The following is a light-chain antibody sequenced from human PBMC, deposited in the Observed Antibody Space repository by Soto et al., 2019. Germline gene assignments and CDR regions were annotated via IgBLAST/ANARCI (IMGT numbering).Light chain of an antibody. J-gene: IGLJ2*01. CDR2: EVS. CDR3: SSYAGSNNLVV. V-gene: IGLV2-8*01. CDR1: SSDVGGYNY. Sequence: QSALTQPPSASGSPGQSVTISCTGTSSDVGGYNYVSWYQQHPGKAPKLMIYEVSKRPSGVPDRFSRSKSGNTASLTVSGLQAEDEADSYCSSYAGSNNLVVFGGGTKLTVL.